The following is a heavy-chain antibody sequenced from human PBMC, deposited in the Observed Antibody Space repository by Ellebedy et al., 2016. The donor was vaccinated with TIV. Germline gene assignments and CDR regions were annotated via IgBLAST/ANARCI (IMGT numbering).Heavy chain of an antibody. V-gene: IGHV5-51*01. CDR1: GYSFTSYW. CDR2: IYPGDSDT. CDR3: ASKTIGYCSGGSCYSVGAFDI. J-gene: IGHJ3*02. D-gene: IGHD2-15*01. Sequence: KVSCKGSGYSFTSYWIGWVRQMPGKGLEWMGIIYPGDSDTRYSPSFQGQVTISADKSISTAYLQWSRLKASDTAMYYCASKTIGYCSGGSCYSVGAFDIWGQGTMVTVSS.